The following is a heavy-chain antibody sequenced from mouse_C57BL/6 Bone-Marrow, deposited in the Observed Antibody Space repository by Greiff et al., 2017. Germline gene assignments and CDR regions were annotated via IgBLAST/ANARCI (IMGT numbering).Heavy chain of an antibody. Sequence: QVQLQQPGAELVMPGASVKLSCKASGYTFTSYWMHWVKQRPGQGLEWIGEIDPSDSYTNYNQKSKGQSTLTVDKSSSTAYMQLSSLTSEDSAVYYCARGRGFAYWGQGTLVTVSA. CDR1: GYTFTSYW. J-gene: IGHJ3*01. V-gene: IGHV1-69*01. CDR2: IDPSDSYT. CDR3: ARGRGFAY.